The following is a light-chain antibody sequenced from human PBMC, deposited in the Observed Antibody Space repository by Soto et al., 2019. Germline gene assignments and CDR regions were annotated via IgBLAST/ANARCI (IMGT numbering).Light chain of an antibody. CDR2: AAS. CDR3: QQSYRTLFT. V-gene: IGKV1-39*01. J-gene: IGKJ3*01. Sequence: DIQMTQSPSSLSASVGDRVTITCRASQSISSYLNWYQQKPGKAPKLLIYAASSLQSGVPSRFSGSGSGTDFPLTISSLQPEDFATYYCQQSYRTLFTFGPGTKVDIK. CDR1: QSISSY.